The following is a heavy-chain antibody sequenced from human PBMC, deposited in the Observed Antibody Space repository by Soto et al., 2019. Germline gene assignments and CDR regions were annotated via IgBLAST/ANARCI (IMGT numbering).Heavy chain of an antibody. V-gene: IGHV1-69*13. Sequence: SAVKPSCKASGGTFSSYAISWVRHAPGQGLEWMGGIIPIFGTANYAQKFQGRVTITADESTSTAYMELSSLRSEDTAVYYCARGRRTMIVGAFGWEIERWGRGTRVTVNS. D-gene: IGHD3-22*01. J-gene: IGHJ2*01. CDR1: GGTFSSYA. CDR3: ARGRRTMIVGAFGWEIER. CDR2: IIPIFGTA.